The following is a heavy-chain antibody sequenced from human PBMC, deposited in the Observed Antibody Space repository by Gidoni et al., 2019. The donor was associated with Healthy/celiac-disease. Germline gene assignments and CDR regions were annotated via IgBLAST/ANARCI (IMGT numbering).Heavy chain of an antibody. V-gene: IGHV4-39*01. CDR3: ARRGGTGTLFY. CDR1: GGSISSSSYY. CDR2: IYYSGTT. Sequence: QLQLQESGPGLEKPAETLSLTCTGPGGSISSSSYYWGWIRQPPGKGLEWIGSIYYSGTTYFNPSLKIRVTIFVDTSKNQFSLRLSSVTAADTAVYYCARRGGTGTLFYWGQGTLVTVSS. J-gene: IGHJ4*02. D-gene: IGHD1-1*01.